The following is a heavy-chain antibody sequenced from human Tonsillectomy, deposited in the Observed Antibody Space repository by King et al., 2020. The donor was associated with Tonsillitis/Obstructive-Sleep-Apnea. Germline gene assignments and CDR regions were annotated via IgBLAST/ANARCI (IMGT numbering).Heavy chain of an antibody. Sequence: VQLVESGGGLVQPGRSLRLSCAASGFTFDDYAMHWVRQAPEKGLEWVSGISWNSGSIVYADSVKGRFTISRDNAKNSLYLQMNSLRAEDTALYYCAKAVGYFDWLSTYFDSWGQGTLVTVSS. CDR2: ISWNSGSI. CDR1: GFTFDDYA. CDR3: AKAVGYFDWLSTYFDS. J-gene: IGHJ4*02. V-gene: IGHV3-9*01. D-gene: IGHD3-9*01.